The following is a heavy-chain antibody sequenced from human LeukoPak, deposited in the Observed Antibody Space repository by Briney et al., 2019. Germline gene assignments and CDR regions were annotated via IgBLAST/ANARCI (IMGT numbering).Heavy chain of an antibody. CDR3: ARVGGKSVVGGFDV. CDR2: ISTYNGNT. Sequence: GASVKVSCKASGFTFYNYSVTWVRQAPGQGLEWMGWISTYNGNTNYARKVQGRVTMTTDTSTSTAYMELRSLRSDDTALYSCARVGGKSVVGGFDVWGQGTMVTVSS. J-gene: IGHJ3*01. CDR1: GFTFYNYS. V-gene: IGHV1-18*01. D-gene: IGHD4-23*01.